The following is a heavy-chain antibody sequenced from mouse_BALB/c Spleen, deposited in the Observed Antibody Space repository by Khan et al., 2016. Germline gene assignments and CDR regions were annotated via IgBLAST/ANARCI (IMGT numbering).Heavy chain of an antibody. J-gene: IGHJ1*01. CDR2: ISDGGSYT. CDR1: GFTFSDYY. Sequence: EVELVESGGGLVKPGGSLKLSCAASGFTFSDYYMYWVRQTPEKRLEWVATISDGGSYTYYPDSVKGRLTISRDNAKNNLYLQMSSLKSEDTHMYYCARGLNWDFDVWGAGTTVTVSS. CDR3: ARGLNWDFDV. V-gene: IGHV5-4*02.